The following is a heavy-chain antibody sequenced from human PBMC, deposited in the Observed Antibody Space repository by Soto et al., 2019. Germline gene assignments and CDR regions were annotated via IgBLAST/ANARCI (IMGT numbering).Heavy chain of an antibody. D-gene: IGHD5-18*01. J-gene: IGHJ4*02. CDR3: ARGLDGGYTYAYDN. Sequence: QVQLQESGPGLVKPSLTPSLTCSVSGVSIKSGGYYWTWIRQRPGKGLEWIAYIHYTGSTNYNPSPKSRLPVSLGTSKNLFSLNLKSVTAADTPVYFYARGLDGGYTYAYDNWGQGTLVTVSS. CDR2: IHYTGST. CDR1: GVSIKSGGYY. V-gene: IGHV4-31*03.